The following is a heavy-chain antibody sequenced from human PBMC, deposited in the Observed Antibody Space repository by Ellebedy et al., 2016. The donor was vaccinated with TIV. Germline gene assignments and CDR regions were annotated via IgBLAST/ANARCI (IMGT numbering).Heavy chain of an antibody. CDR1: GYSFTSYW. V-gene: IGHV5-51*01. J-gene: IGHJ4*02. Sequence: GESLKISCEASGYSFTSYWIGWVRQVPGKGLEWMGIIYPSDSATRYSPSFQGQVTISADKSLRSAYLQWSSLKASDSGIYYCARQRDSTEYWGQGTRVTVSS. CDR3: ARQRDSTEY. CDR2: IYPSDSAT.